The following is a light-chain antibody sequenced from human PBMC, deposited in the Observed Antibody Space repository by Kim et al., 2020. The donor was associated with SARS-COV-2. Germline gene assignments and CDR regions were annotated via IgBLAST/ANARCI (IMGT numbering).Light chain of an antibody. Sequence: GGTVTLTCASSTGEVTSGYYPNWFQRKPGQAPRTLISSTTYRHSWTPARFSGSLLGGKAALTLSGVQPEDEADYYCLLYYGGASLVFGGGTQLTVL. CDR1: TGEVTSGYY. CDR2: STT. V-gene: IGLV7-43*01. CDR3: LLYYGGASLV. J-gene: IGLJ3*02.